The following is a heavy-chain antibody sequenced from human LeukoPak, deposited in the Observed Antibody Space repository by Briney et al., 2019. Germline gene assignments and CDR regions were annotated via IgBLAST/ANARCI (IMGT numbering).Heavy chain of an antibody. CDR3: ARNGEYYDFWSGYYYFDY. D-gene: IGHD3-3*01. V-gene: IGHV3-64*01. CDR1: GFTFSSYA. J-gene: IGHJ4*02. CDR2: ISSNGGST. Sequence: GGSLRLSCAASGFTFSSYAMHWVRQAPGKGLEYVSAISSNGGSTYYANSVKGRFTISRDNSKNTLYLQMGSLRAEDMAVYFCARNGEYYDFWSGYYYFDYWGQGTLVTVSS.